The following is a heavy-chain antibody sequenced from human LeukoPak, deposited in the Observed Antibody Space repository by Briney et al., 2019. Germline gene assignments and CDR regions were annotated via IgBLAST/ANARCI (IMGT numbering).Heavy chain of an antibody. CDR3: ARGDSSGYYYDL. CDR1: GFTFSDHF. Sequence: PGRSLRLSCAASGFTFSDHFMDWVRQAPGKGLEWVGRSRNKAHSYTTEYAASVKDRFTISRDGSKNSLYLQMDGLKTEDTAVYYCARGDSSGYYYDLGGQGTLVTVSS. V-gene: IGHV3-72*01. CDR2: SRNKAHSYTT. J-gene: IGHJ5*02. D-gene: IGHD3-22*01.